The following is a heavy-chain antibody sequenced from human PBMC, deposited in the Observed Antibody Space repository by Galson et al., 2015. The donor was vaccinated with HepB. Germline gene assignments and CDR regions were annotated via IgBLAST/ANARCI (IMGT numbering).Heavy chain of an antibody. D-gene: IGHD6-19*01. CDR3: AKGRVIAVAGPPDY. Sequence: SLRLSCAASGFTSCSYGMHWVRQAPGKGLEWVAVISYDGSNKYYADSVKGRFTISRDNSKNTLYLQMNSLRAEDTAVYYCAKGRVIAVAGPPDYWGQGTLVTVSS. J-gene: IGHJ4*02. CDR1: GFTSCSYG. CDR2: ISYDGSNK. V-gene: IGHV3-30*18.